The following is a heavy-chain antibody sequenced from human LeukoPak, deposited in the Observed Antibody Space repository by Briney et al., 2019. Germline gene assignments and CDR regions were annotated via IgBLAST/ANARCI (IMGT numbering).Heavy chain of an antibody. CDR1: GFTFTAYY. CDR3: ARDPPYYYGSGSSRGAGDY. Sequence: ASVKVSCKASGFTFTAYYMHWVRQAPGQGLEWMGWINPNSGGTNYAQKFQGRVTMTRDTSISTAYMELSRLRSDDTAVYYCARDPPYYYGSGSSRGAGDYWGQGTLVTVSS. D-gene: IGHD3-10*01. CDR2: INPNSGGT. J-gene: IGHJ4*02. V-gene: IGHV1-2*02.